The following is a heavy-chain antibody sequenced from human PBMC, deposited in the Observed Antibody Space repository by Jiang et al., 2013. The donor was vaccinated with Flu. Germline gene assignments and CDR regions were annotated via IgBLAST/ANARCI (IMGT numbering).Heavy chain of an antibody. CDR2: MSASGDNI. CDR3: VEAIPPNGSYYFDY. D-gene: IGHD6-19*01. CDR1: GFTFSSYS. Sequence: VQLVESGGGLTQPGESLRLSCAASGFTFSSYSMSWVRQAPGKGLEWVSSMSASGDNILYGDSVKGRFTISRDNSKNTLYLQMNSLRVEDTAVYYCVEAIPPNGSYYFDYWGQGTLVTVSS. V-gene: IGHV3-23*04. J-gene: IGHJ4*02.